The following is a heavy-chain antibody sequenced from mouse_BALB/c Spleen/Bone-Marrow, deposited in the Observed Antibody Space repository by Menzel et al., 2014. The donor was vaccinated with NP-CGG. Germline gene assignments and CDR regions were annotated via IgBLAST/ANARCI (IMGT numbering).Heavy chain of an antibody. CDR3: AREAGTTARFAY. V-gene: IGHV3-1*02. J-gene: IGHJ3*01. CDR1: AYSITSGYG. Sequence: EVKVEESGPVLVKPSQSLSLTCTVTAYSITSGYGWHWIRQFPGNKLEWMGYIHYSGSTHYIPSLKSRISITRDTSKNQFFLQLSSVTTEDTATYYCAREAGTTARFAYWGQGTLVTVSA. CDR2: IHYSGST. D-gene: IGHD1-2*01.